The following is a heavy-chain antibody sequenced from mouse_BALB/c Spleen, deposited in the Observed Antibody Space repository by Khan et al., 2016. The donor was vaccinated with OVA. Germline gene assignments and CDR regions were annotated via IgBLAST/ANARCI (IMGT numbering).Heavy chain of an antibody. Sequence: QVRLQQSGAELARPGASVKMSCKASGYTFTSYTIHWVKQRPGQGLEWIGYITPRSSFTNYNQKFNDKATLTAAKSSSTAYMQLSSLTSEDSAVYDLARRTSLYSMEYWGQGTSDTVSS. D-gene: IGHD1-1*01. J-gene: IGHJ4*01. CDR2: ITPRSSFT. V-gene: IGHV1-4*01. CDR1: GYTFTSYT. CDR3: ARRTSLYSMEY.